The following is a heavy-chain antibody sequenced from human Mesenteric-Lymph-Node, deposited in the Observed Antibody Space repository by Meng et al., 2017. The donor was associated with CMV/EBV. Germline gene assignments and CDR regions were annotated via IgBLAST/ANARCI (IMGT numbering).Heavy chain of an antibody. D-gene: IGHD5-12*01. CDR1: GFIFSGYS. V-gene: IGHV3-48*04. CDR2: ISNSISTT. Sequence: GGSLRLSCTASGFIFSGYSMSWVRQAPGKGLEWISYISNSISTTYYTDSVKGRFTISRDNAKNSLHLQMNSLRAEDTAVYYCAKDEGDHSGYVMDFDYWGQGTLVTVSS. CDR3: AKDEGDHSGYVMDFDY. J-gene: IGHJ4*02.